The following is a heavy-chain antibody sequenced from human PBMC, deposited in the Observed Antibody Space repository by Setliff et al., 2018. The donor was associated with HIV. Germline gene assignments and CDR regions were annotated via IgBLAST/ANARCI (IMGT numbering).Heavy chain of an antibody. Sequence: SVKVSCKASGYIFKNYDINWVRQALGQGLEWMGGIIPIFGTANYAQKFQGRVTITADESTRTVYMELSSLRSEDTAVYYCAREGGSNLPSGGEGLVNYFQYMDVWGTGTTVTVSS. V-gene: IGHV1-69*13. CDR2: IIPIFGTA. J-gene: IGHJ6*03. CDR3: AREGGSNLPSGGEGLVNYFQYMDV. CDR1: GYIFKNYD. D-gene: IGHD4-4*01.